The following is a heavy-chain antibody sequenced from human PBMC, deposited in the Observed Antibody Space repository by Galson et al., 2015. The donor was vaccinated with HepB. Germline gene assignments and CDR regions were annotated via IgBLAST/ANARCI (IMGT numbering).Heavy chain of an antibody. D-gene: IGHD3/OR15-3a*01. CDR1: GYSFTSYW. CDR2: IDPSDSYT. V-gene: IGHV5-10-1*01. Sequence: QSGAEVKKPGGSLRISCKGSGYSFTSYWISWVRQMPGKGLEWMGRIDPSDSYTNYSPSFQGHVTISTDKSISTAYLQWSSLKASDTAMYYCARHKADRGLGYYGMDVWGQGTTVTVSS. J-gene: IGHJ6*02. CDR3: ARHKADRGLGYYGMDV.